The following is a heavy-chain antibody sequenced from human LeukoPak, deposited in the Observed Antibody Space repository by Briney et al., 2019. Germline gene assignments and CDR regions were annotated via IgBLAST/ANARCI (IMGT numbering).Heavy chain of an antibody. V-gene: IGHV3-23*01. Sequence: PGGSLRLSCAASGLTFSNYAMNWVRQAPGKGLEWVSGIRGSGGGTNYADSVKGRFTISRDNSKNTMYLQMNSLRVEDTAVYFCAKGRTGTTYSDLDYWGQGILATVSS. CDR3: AKGRTGTTYSDLDY. CDR2: IRGSGGGT. D-gene: IGHD1-7*01. J-gene: IGHJ4*02. CDR1: GLTFSNYA.